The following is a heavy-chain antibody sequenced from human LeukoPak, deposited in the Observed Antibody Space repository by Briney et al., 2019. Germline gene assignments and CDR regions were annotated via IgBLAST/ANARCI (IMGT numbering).Heavy chain of an antibody. V-gene: IGHV1-8*01. J-gene: IGHJ4*02. D-gene: IGHD3-10*01. CDR2: MNPDSGHT. CDR1: GYTFTSHE. Sequence: GASVKVSCKASGYTFTSHEIIWVRQATGQGLGWMGWMNPDSGHTASAQKIQGRVTLTTLNSINTAYMQLSSLTSEDTAVYYCALNRGGLSYWGQGALVTVSS. CDR3: ALNRGGLSY.